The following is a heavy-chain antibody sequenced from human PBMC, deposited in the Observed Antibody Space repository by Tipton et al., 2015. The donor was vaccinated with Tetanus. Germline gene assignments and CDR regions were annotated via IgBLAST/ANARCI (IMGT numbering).Heavy chain of an antibody. CDR3: ARRTNSGHVYNPLDL. D-gene: IGHD5-24*01. J-gene: IGHJ3*01. CDR1: GFTFKHHG. Sequence: LSLTCETSGFTFKHHGMYWVRQAPGKGLERVALIWYDGSNQDYAHSVRGRFTISRDNSKNTLFLQMNSLRAEDTAVYYCARRTNSGHVYNPLDLWGQGTMVTVSP. CDR2: IWYDGSNQ. V-gene: IGHV3-33*07.